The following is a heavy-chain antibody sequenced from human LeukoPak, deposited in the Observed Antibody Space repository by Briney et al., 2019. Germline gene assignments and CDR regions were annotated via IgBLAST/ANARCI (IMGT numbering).Heavy chain of an antibody. V-gene: IGHV3-74*01. CDR3: ARDLSPWKEWLLHYYYYGMDV. D-gene: IGHD3-3*01. CDR1: GFPFSSYW. J-gene: IGHJ6*02. Sequence: GGSLRLSCAASGFPFSSYWMHWVRQAPGKGLVWVSRINNDGSTTSYADSVKGRFTISRDNAKNTLDLQMNSLRAEDTAVYYCARDLSPWKEWLLHYYYYGMDVWGQGTTVTVSS. CDR2: INNDGSTT.